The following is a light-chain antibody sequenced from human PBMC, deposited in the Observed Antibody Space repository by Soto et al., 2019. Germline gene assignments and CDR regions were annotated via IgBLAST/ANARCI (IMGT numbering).Light chain of an antibody. V-gene: IGKV3-15*01. CDR3: HQYSNTFRT. CDR1: QSVGIK. Sequence: EVVMTQSPATLSVSPGERATLSCRASQSVGIKLAWYQQKPGQAPRLLMYSASTRATGIPARFSGSGSGTEFTLTISNLQAEDSAVYHCHQYSNTFRTFGQGTKVDIK. J-gene: IGKJ1*01. CDR2: SAS.